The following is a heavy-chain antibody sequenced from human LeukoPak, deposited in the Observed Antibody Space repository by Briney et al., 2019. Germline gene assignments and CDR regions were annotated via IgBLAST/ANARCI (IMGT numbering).Heavy chain of an antibody. CDR1: GGSISSSSYY. Sequence: SETLSLTCTVSGGSISSSSYYWGWIRQPPGKGLEWIGSIYYSGSNYYNPSLKSRVTISVNTTKNQFSPKLSSVTAADTAVYYCARVDYGDYLNWFDPWGQGTLVTVSS. V-gene: IGHV4-39*01. CDR2: IYYSGSN. CDR3: ARVDYGDYLNWFDP. J-gene: IGHJ5*02. D-gene: IGHD4-17*01.